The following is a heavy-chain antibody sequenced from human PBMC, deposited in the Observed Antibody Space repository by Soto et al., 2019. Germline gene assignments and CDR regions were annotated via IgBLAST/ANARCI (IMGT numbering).Heavy chain of an antibody. CDR3: AKDLEFGGNPYYFHY. D-gene: IGHD2-15*01. CDR1: GFTFTMYA. J-gene: IGHJ4*02. CDR2: ICGNGDCT. Sequence: EVQLLESGGGLVQPGGSLRLSCAASGFTFTMYAMSWIRQAPGKGLEWVSAICGNGDCTYYADSVKGRFTISRDNSKKTVYLQMNSLRAEDTALYYCAKDLEFGGNPYYFHYWGQGTLVTVSS. V-gene: IGHV3-23*01.